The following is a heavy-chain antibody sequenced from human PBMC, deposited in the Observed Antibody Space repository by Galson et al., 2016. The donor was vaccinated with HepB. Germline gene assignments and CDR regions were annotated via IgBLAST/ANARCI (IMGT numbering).Heavy chain of an antibody. Sequence: SETLSLTCTVSVGSISSHYWSWIRQPPGKGLEWIGYIHYSGTTNYNPSLKSRVTISVDTSRNQLSLKLSSVTAADTAVYYCARAPVQPFDSWGQGVLVIVSS. CDR2: IHYSGTT. J-gene: IGHJ4*02. CDR3: ARAPVQPFDS. V-gene: IGHV4-59*11. CDR1: VGSISSHY.